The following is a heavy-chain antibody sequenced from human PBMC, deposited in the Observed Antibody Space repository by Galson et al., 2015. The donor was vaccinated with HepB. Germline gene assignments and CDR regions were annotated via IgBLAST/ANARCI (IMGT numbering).Heavy chain of an antibody. J-gene: IGHJ6*02. D-gene: IGHD1-1*01. CDR1: GYSFTSYW. CDR2: IDPSDSYT. CDR3: ARPGTTGTTPYYYGMDV. V-gene: IGHV5-10-1*01. Sequence: QSGAEVKKPGESLRISCKGSGYSFTSYWISWVRQMPGKGLEWMGRIDPSDSYTNYSPSFQGHVTISADKSISTAYLQWSSLKASDTAMYYCARPGTTGTTPYYYGMDVWGQGTTVTVSS.